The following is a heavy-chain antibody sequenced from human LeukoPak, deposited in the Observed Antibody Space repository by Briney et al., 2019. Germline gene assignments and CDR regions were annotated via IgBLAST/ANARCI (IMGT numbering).Heavy chain of an antibody. CDR2: IHPGDSDT. CDR1: GYSFTSQW. D-gene: IGHD3-10*01. Sequence: GESLKISCKGSGYSFTSQWIGWVRQMPGKGLEWMGIIHPGDSDTRYSPSFQGQVTISADKSITTAYLQWNSLKASDTAMYYCALHYYGSGSYYSAFDIWGQGTVVTVSS. J-gene: IGHJ3*02. CDR3: ALHYYGSGSYYSAFDI. V-gene: IGHV5-51*01.